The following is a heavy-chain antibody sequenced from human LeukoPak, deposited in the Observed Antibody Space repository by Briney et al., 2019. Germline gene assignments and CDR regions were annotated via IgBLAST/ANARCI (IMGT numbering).Heavy chain of an antibody. J-gene: IGHJ4*02. V-gene: IGHV4-38-2*02. Sequence: SETLSLTCTVSDDSISSGNYWGWIRQPPGKGLEWIGSIFHTGSTYFNLSLKSRVTISVDTSKNQFSLRLSSVTAADTAVYYCATTRSNGGYYFDYWGQGTLVTVSS. D-gene: IGHD3-16*01. CDR1: DDSISSGNY. CDR3: ATTRSNGGYYFDY. CDR2: IFHTGST.